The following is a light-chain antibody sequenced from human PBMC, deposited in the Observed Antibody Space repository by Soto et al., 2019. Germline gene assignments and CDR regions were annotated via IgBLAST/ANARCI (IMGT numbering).Light chain of an antibody. V-gene: IGKV1-33*01. CDR3: QQYSHLIT. CDR1: QDISNY. J-gene: IGKJ5*01. Sequence: DIQMNHSPSSLSASLVERVTITCQASQDISNYLNWYQQKLGKAPKLLIYDASNLETGVPSRFSGSGSGTDFTFTISSLQPEDIATYYCQQYSHLITFGQGTRLEIK. CDR2: DAS.